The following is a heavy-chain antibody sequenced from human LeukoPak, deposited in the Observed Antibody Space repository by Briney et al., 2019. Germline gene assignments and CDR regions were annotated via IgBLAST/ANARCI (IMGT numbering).Heavy chain of an antibody. D-gene: IGHD6-13*01. V-gene: IGHV4-30-2*01. CDR3: ASDSIAAAGRFDY. CDR2: IYHSGST. CDR1: GGSISSGGYY. J-gene: IGHJ4*02. Sequence: SETLSLTCTVSGGSISSGGYYWSWIRQPPGKGLEWIGYIYHSGSTYYNPSLKSRVTISVDRSKNQFSLKLSSVTAADTAVYYCASDSIAAAGRFDYWGQGTLVTVSS.